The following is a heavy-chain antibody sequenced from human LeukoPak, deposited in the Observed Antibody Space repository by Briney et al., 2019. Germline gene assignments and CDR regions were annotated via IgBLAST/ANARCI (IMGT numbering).Heavy chain of an antibody. CDR1: GYTFTSYY. D-gene: IGHD6-13*01. V-gene: IGHV1-46*01. J-gene: IGHJ5*02. CDR3: ATQSIAAAGMFDP. Sequence: ASVKVSCKASGYTFTSYYMHWVRQAPGQGLEWMGIINPSGGSTSYAQKFQGRVTMTRDMSTSTVYMELSSLRSEDTAVYYCATQSIAAAGMFDPWGQGTLVTVSS. CDR2: INPSGGST.